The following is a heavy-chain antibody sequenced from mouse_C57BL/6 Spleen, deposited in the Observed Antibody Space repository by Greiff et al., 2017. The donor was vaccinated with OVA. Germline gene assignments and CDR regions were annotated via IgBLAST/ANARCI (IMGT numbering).Heavy chain of an antibody. Sequence: LMEPVASVKISCKASGYSFTDYNMNWVKQSNGKSLEWIGVINPNYGTTSYNQKFKGKATLTVDQSSSTAYMQLNSLTSEDSAVYYCAKSYDYFDYWGQGTTLTVSS. D-gene: IGHD2-3*01. J-gene: IGHJ2*01. V-gene: IGHV1-39*01. CDR1: GYSFTDYN. CDR3: AKSYDYFDY. CDR2: INPNYGTT.